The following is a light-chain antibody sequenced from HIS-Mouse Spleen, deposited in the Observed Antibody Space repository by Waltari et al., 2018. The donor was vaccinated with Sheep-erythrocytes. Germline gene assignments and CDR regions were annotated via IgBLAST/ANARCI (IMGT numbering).Light chain of an antibody. J-gene: IGKJ1*01. CDR2: DAS. CDR1: QSVSSY. V-gene: IGKV3-11*01. CDR3: QQRSNWPQPWT. Sequence: EIVLTQSPATLSLSPGERATLSCRASQSVSSYLAWYQQKPGKAPRLLIYDASNRATGIPARFSGSGSGTDFTLTISSLKPEDFAVYYCQQRSNWPQPWTFGQGTKVEIK.